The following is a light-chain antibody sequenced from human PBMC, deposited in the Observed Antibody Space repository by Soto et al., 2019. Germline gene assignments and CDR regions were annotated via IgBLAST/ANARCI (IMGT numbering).Light chain of an antibody. J-gene: IGLJ3*02. CDR2: EVS. Sequence: QSALTQPPSVSGSPGQSVTISCTGTSSDVGSYNRVSWYQQPPGTAPKLMIYEVSNRPSGVPDRFSGSKSGNTASLTISGLQAEDEADYYCSLYTCSSGVFGGGTKLTVL. CDR1: SSDVGSYNR. V-gene: IGLV2-18*01. CDR3: SLYTCSSGV.